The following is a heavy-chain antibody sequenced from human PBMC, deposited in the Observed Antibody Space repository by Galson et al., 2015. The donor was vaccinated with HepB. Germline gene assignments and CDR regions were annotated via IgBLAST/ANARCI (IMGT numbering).Heavy chain of an antibody. CDR3: ARERNTNYGWFDP. CDR1: GFSISSNW. D-gene: IGHD1-14*01. V-gene: IGHV3-7*01. Sequence: SLRLSCAASGFSISSNWMTWLRQAPGKGLEWVANIKQDGSEQDYMDSVKGRFTISGDNARNLLYLQMNSLRAEDTAVYYCARERNTNYGWFDPWGQGTLVTVSS. CDR2: IKQDGSEQ. J-gene: IGHJ5*02.